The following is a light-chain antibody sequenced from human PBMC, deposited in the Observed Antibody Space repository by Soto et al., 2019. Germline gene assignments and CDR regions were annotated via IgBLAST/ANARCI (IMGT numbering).Light chain of an antibody. CDR2: DAS. CDR1: QNINKW. CDR3: QHGWS. V-gene: IGKV1-5*01. J-gene: IGKJ1*01. Sequence: DVQMTQSPSTLSASIGDRVTMTCRASQNINKWLAWYQQKPGKPPQFLIYDASILQSGVPSRFSGSGFETEFTLTVSILQPDDFATYYCQHGWSLGQGTKVE.